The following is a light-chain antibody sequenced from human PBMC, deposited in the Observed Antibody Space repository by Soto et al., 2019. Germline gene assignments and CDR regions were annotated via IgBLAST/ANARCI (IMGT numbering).Light chain of an antibody. CDR3: QQYNNWPGT. V-gene: IGKV3-15*01. CDR2: GAS. CDR1: QSVSSN. Sequence: EIVMTQSPATLSVSPGERATLSCRASQSVSSNLAWYQQKPGQAPRLLIYGASTRATGIPARFSGSGSGTEFTLTISSLQSADFAVYYFQQYNNWPGTFGPGTKVDIK. J-gene: IGKJ3*01.